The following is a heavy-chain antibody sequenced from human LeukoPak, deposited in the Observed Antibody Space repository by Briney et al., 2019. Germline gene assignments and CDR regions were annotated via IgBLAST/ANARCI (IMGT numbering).Heavy chain of an antibody. J-gene: IGHJ6*02. D-gene: IGHD6-19*01. CDR2: ISSSSSYI. Sequence: GGSLRLSCAASGFTFSSYSMNWVRQAPGKGLEWVSSISSSSSYIYYADSVKGRFTISRDNAKNSLYLQMNSLRAEDTAVYYCARGGASGWYIFYYYGMDVWGQGTTVTVSS. V-gene: IGHV3-21*01. CDR3: ARGGASGWYIFYYYGMDV. CDR1: GFTFSSYS.